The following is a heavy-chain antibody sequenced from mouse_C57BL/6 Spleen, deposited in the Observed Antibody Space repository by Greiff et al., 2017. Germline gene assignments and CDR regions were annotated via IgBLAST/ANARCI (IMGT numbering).Heavy chain of an antibody. CDR3: ARGGAYDSSFDV. Sequence: QVQLQQPGAELVMPGASVKLSCKASGYTFTSYWMHWVKQRPGQGLEWIGEIDPSDSYTNYNQKFKGKSTLTVDKSSSTAYMQLSSLTSEDSAVYYCARGGAYDSSFDVWGTGTTVTVSS. J-gene: IGHJ1*03. CDR2: IDPSDSYT. D-gene: IGHD2-12*01. V-gene: IGHV1-69*01. CDR1: GYTFTSYW.